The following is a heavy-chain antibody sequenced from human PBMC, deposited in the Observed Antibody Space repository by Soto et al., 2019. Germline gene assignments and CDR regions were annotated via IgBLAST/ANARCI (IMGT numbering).Heavy chain of an antibody. CDR1: GFTFRSYA. CDR3: AKDAISGDGIWLMDS. J-gene: IGHJ5*02. V-gene: IGHV3-23*01. Sequence: PGGSLRLSCAASGFTFRSYAMTWPRQAPGKGLEWVSSLLRSGSSAYYADSVRGRFTISSDTSANSLYLQMDNLRAEDTAIYYCAKDAISGDGIWLMDSWGQGXVVTVYS. CDR2: LLRSGSSA. D-gene: IGHD4-17*01.